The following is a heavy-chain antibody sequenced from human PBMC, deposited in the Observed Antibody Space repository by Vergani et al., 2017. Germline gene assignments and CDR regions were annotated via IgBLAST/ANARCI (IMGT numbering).Heavy chain of an antibody. J-gene: IGHJ5*02. D-gene: IGHD3-3*01. CDR3: ATEVPGTLIIFGVVEGGNWFDP. Sequence: VQLQQWGAGLLKPSETLSLTCAVYGGSFSGYYWSWIRQPPGKGLEWVSAISGSGGSTYYADSVKGRFTISRDNSKNTLYLQMNSLRAEDTAVYYCATEVPGTLIIFGVVEGGNWFDPWGQGTLVTVSS. CDR1: GGSFSGYY. V-gene: IGHV3-23*01. CDR2: ISGSGGST.